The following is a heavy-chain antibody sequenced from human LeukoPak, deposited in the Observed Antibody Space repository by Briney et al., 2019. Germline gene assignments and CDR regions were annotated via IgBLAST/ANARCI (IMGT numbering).Heavy chain of an antibody. D-gene: IGHD3-9*01. CDR3: AKSRDILTGYYRDYYYGMDV. CDR1: GFTFSSYA. Sequence: GGSLRLSCAASGFTFSSYAMSWVRQAPGKGLEWVSAISGSGGSTYYADSVKGRFTISRDNSKNTLYLQMNSLRAEDTAVYYCAKSRDILTGYYRDYYYGMDVWGQGTTVTVSS. V-gene: IGHV3-23*01. CDR2: ISGSGGST. J-gene: IGHJ6*02.